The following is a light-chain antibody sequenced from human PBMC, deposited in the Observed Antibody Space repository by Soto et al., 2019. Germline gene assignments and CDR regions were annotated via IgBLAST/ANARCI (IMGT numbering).Light chain of an antibody. CDR3: QQYGSSPLVT. Sequence: IVLRESPGTLSFAPGERATVSCRASQSVSSSYLAWYQQKPGQAPRLLIYGASSRATGIPDRFSGSGSGTDFTLTISRLEPEDFAVYYCQQYGSSPLVTFGQGTRLDI. CDR2: GAS. CDR1: QSVSSSY. J-gene: IGKJ5*01. V-gene: IGKV3-20*01.